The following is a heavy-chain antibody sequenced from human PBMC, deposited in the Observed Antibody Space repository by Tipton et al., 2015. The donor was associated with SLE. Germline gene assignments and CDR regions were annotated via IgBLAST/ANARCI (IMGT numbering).Heavy chain of an antibody. J-gene: IGHJ4*02. V-gene: IGHV4-61*02. CDR2: IYTSGST. CDR3: ARFQGIWGSYRYVFDY. CDR1: GGSISSSSYY. Sequence: TLSLTCTVSGGSISSSSYYWSWIRQPAGKGLEWIGRIYTSGSTNYNPSLKSRFTMSVDTSKNQFSLKLSSVTAADPAVYYCARFQGIWGSYRYVFDYWGQGTLVTVSS. D-gene: IGHD3-16*02.